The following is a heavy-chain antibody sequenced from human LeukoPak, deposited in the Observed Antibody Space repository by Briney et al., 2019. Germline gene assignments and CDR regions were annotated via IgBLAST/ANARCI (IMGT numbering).Heavy chain of an antibody. CDR2: ISGRGDST. CDR1: GFTFSIYA. V-gene: IGHV3-23*01. CDR3: AKIFLPCLYGSGSYYNEKRSDYYYGMDV. D-gene: IGHD3-10*01. Sequence: GGSLRLSCAASGFTFSIYAMSWVRQAPGKGLEWVSAISGRGDSTYYADSVKGRFTISRDNSKNMLYLQLNSLRAQDTAVYYCAKIFLPCLYGSGSYYNEKRSDYYYGMDVWGQGTTVTVSS. J-gene: IGHJ6*02.